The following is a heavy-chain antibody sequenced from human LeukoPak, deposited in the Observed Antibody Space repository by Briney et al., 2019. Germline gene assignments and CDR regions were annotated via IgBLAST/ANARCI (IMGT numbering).Heavy chain of an antibody. CDR2: INSDGSST. D-gene: IGHD3-10*01. CDR1: GFTFISYW. V-gene: IGHV3-74*01. Sequence: GRSLRLSCAASGFTFISYWMHWVRQAPGKGLVWVSRINSDGSSTSYADSVKGRFTISRDNAKNTLYLQMNSLRAEDTAVYYCARESGSGSQIDYWGQGTLVTVSS. CDR3: ARESGSGSQIDY. J-gene: IGHJ4*02.